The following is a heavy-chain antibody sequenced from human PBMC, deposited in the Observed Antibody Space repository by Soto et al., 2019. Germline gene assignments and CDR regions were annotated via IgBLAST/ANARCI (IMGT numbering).Heavy chain of an antibody. Sequence: QVQLVESGGGVVQPGRSLRLSCAASGFPFSSYGMHWVRQAPGKGLELVEHISYDGSNKHYTDTVKGPFTISIDNSKNMFYLQMSSLRAEDTAVYYCAGVHYYFDYCGQGTRVSVSS. V-gene: IGHV3-30*03. CDR3: AGVHYYFDY. CDR2: ISYDGSNK. J-gene: IGHJ4*02. D-gene: IGHD2-8*01. CDR1: GFPFSSYG.